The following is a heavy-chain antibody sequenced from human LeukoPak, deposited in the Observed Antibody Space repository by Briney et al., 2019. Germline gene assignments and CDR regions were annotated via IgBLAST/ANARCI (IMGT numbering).Heavy chain of an antibody. D-gene: IGHD3-10*01. CDR2: IWYDGSNK. CDR3: ARDRGNDY. J-gene: IGHJ4*02. V-gene: IGHV3-33*01. Sequence: GGSLRLSCAASGFIFSTYGMHWVRQAPGKGPEWVAVIWYDGSNKYYADSVKGRFTISRDNAKNSLYLQMNSLRAEDTAVYYCARDRGNDYWGQGTLVTVSS. CDR1: GFIFSTYG.